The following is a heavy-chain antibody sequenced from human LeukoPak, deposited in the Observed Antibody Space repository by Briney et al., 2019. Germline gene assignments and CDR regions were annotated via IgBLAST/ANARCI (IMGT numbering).Heavy chain of an antibody. J-gene: IGHJ3*02. Sequence: PSETLSLTCAVSGGSISSGGYSWSWIRQPPGKGLEWIGYIYHSGSTYYNPSLKSRVTISVDRSKNQFSLKLSSVTAADTAVYYCAREITRAFDIWGQGTMVTVSS. CDR2: IYHSGST. CDR1: GGSISSGGYS. D-gene: IGHD5-24*01. V-gene: IGHV4-30-2*01. CDR3: AREITRAFDI.